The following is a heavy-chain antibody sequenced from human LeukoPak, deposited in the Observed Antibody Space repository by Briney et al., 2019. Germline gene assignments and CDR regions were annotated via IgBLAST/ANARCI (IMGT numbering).Heavy chain of an antibody. CDR3: ARDPGQYCSDGNCYSGRGYFDS. D-gene: IGHD2-15*01. CDR1: GGSISSGGYY. V-gene: IGHV4-31*03. Sequence: SQTLSLTCTVSGGSISSGGYYWNWIRHFPGEDLEWIGYIYYSGNTYYNPSLKSRITISRDTSKNQFPLKLTSVTAADTAVYYCARDPGQYCSDGNCYSGRGYFDSWGQGTLVTVSS. J-gene: IGHJ4*02. CDR2: IYYSGNT.